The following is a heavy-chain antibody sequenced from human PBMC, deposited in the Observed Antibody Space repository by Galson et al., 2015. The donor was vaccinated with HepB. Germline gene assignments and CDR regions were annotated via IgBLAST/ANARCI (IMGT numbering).Heavy chain of an antibody. Sequence: SLRLSCAASGFTFSSYAMHWVRQAPGKGLEWVAVISYDGSNKYYADSVKGRFTISRDNSKNTLYLQMNSLRAEDTAVYYCARGKWLVKSSLYYWGQGTLVTVSS. V-gene: IGHV3-30*04. CDR3: ARGKWLVKSSLYY. CDR2: ISYDGSNK. CDR1: GFTFSSYA. D-gene: IGHD6-19*01. J-gene: IGHJ4*02.